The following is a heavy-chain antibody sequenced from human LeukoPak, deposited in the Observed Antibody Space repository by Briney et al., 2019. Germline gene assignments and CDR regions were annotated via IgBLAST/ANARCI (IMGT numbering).Heavy chain of an antibody. J-gene: IGHJ5*02. CDR3: ARSVGVTFSEWFDP. CDR2: TYYRSQWYN. CDR1: GDSVSSNSAA. V-gene: IGHV6-1*01. D-gene: IGHD1-26*01. Sequence: SQTLSLTCAISGDSVSSNSAAWNWIRQSPSRGLEWLGRTYYRSQWYNEYAESVKSRITINPDTSKNQVSLQLNSVTPEDTAVYYCARSVGVTFSEWFDPWGQGTLVTVSS.